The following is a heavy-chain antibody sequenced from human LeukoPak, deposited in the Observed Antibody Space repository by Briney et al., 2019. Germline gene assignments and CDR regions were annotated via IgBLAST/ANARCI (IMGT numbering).Heavy chain of an antibody. Sequence: SETLSLTCTVSDGSISSSSYYWGWIRQPPGKGLEWIGSIYYSGSTYYNPSLKSRVTISVDTSKSQFSLRLSSVTAADTAVYYCARHRSGSSWFAPWGQGTLVTVSS. CDR1: DGSISSSSYY. CDR3: ARHRSGSSWFAP. J-gene: IGHJ5*02. D-gene: IGHD6-19*01. CDR2: IYYSGST. V-gene: IGHV4-39*01.